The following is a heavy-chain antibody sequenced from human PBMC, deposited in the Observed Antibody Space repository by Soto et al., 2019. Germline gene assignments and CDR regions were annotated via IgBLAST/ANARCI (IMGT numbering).Heavy chain of an antibody. V-gene: IGHV4-61*01. CDR2: IHYSGST. D-gene: IGHD2-21*02. Sequence: QVQLQESGPGLAKPSETLSLTCSVSGGSVRSDPYYWTWLRQPPGKGLEWIGYIHYSGSTNYNPSLKSRVTISVDMSKNQFSLRLSSVTAADTAVYHCAVDGNCRGGAWQGWLDPWGQGTLVTVSS. CDR1: GGSVRSDPYY. J-gene: IGHJ5*02. CDR3: AVDGNCRGGAWQGWLDP.